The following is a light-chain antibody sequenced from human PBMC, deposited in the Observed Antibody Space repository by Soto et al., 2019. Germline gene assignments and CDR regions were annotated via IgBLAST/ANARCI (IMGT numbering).Light chain of an antibody. CDR1: SSDVAGYNF. CDR3: CSYAGSYIYV. J-gene: IGLJ1*01. Sequence: QSVLTQPRSVSGSPGQSVTISCTGTSSDVAGYNFVSWYQQHPGKAPKLILYDVSKRPSGVPDRFSGSKSGNTASLTISGLQPEDEADYYCCSYAGSYIYVFGTGTKVTVL. CDR2: DVS. V-gene: IGLV2-11*01.